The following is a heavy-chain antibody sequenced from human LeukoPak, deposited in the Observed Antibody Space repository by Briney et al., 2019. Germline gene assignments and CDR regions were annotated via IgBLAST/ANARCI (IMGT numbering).Heavy chain of an antibody. V-gene: IGHV3-21*01. J-gene: IGHJ6*03. Sequence: GGSLRLSCAASGFTFSSYEMNWVRQAPGKGLEWVSSISSSSSYIYYADSVKGRFTISRDNAKNSLYLQMNSLRAEDTAVYYCAAPHDYGDYGYYYYMDVWGKGTTVTVSS. D-gene: IGHD4-17*01. CDR1: GFTFSSYE. CDR2: ISSSSSYI. CDR3: AAPHDYGDYGYYYYMDV.